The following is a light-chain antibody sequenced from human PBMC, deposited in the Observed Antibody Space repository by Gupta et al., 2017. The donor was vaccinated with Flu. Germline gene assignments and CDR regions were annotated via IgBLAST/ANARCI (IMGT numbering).Light chain of an antibody. Sequence: DIQMTQSPSSLSASVGDRVAITCRPSQSINNYLNWYQQKPGKAPKVLTYAASTLDRGVPSRFSGGGSGTEFTLTIRSLQPEDFATYYCQQNDSPVYNFGQGTKLEIK. CDR3: QQNDSPVYN. CDR1: QSINNY. J-gene: IGKJ2*01. CDR2: AAS. V-gene: IGKV1-39*01.